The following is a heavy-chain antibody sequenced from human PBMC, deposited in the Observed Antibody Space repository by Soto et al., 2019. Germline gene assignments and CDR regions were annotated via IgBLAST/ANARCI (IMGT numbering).Heavy chain of an antibody. D-gene: IGHD1-1*01. J-gene: IGHJ4*02. CDR2: IYPGDSET. Sequence: PGESLKISCRTAGYTFDSNWIGWVRQMPGKGLEWMGIIYPGDSETRYSPSFQGQVTFSVDRSFKTAYLQWRSLQASDTAMYYCARLLDSWDEPHYFDSWGQGTAVTVSS. CDR1: GYTFDSNW. CDR3: ARLLDSWDEPHYFDS. V-gene: IGHV5-51*01.